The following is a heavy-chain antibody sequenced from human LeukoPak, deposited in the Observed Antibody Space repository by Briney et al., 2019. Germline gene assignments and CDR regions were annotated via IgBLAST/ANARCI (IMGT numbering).Heavy chain of an antibody. D-gene: IGHD1-26*01. CDR2: IYYSGST. J-gene: IGHJ4*02. CDR3: ARQLGGSAPYFDY. Sequence: SETLSLTCTVSGYSISSGYYWGWIRQPPGKGLEWIGSIYYSGSTYYNPSLKSRVTISVDTSKNQFSLKLSSVTAADTAVYYCARQLGGSAPYFDYWGQGTLVTVSS. CDR1: GYSISSGYY. V-gene: IGHV4-38-2*02.